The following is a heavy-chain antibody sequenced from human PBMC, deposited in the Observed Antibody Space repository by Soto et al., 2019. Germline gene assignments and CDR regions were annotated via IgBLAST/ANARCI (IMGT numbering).Heavy chain of an antibody. Sequence: EVQLVESGGGLVKPGGSLRLSCAASGFTFSSYSMNWVRQAPGKGLEWVSSISSSSSYLYYADSVKDRFTISRDNAKNSLYLQMNSLRAEDTAVYYCARDYVDSSGYYCNFDYWGQGTLVTVSS. J-gene: IGHJ4*02. D-gene: IGHD3-22*01. CDR1: GFTFSSYS. CDR3: ARDYVDSSGYYCNFDY. V-gene: IGHV3-21*01. CDR2: ISSSSSYL.